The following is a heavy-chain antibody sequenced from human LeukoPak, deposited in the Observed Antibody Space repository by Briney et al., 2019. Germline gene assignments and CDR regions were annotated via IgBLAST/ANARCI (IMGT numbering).Heavy chain of an antibody. Sequence: ASVKVSCKASGYTFTGYYMHWVRQAPGQGLEWMGWINSNSGGTNYAQKFQGRVTMTRDTSISTAYMELSRLRSDDTAVYYCARAAAGTRYYFDYWGQGTLVTVSS. CDR2: INSNSGGT. V-gene: IGHV1-2*02. J-gene: IGHJ4*02. CDR1: GYTFTGYY. CDR3: ARAAAGTRYYFDY. D-gene: IGHD6-13*01.